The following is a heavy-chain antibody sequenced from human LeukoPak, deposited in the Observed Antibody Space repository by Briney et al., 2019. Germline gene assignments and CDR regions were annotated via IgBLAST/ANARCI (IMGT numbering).Heavy chain of an antibody. J-gene: IGHJ5*02. CDR1: GGPISGYY. V-gene: IGHV4-59*01. D-gene: IGHD2-15*01. CDR3: GRVSGYCRGGACSSRRHFDP. Sequence: PSETLSLTCTVSGGPISGYYWSWLGQPPGKGLEGIGHIYDSGITNYNPSLKRGGTISVDTTKKQFSLKLRSVAAAGTAVYYCGRVSGYCRGGACSSRRHFDPWGQGTLVTVSS. CDR2: IYDSGIT.